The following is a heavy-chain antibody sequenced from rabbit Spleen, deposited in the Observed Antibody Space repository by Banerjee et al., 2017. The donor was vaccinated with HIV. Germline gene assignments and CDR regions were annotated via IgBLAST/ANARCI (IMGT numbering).Heavy chain of an antibody. CDR1: GVSFSISSY. CDR3: ARDTGSSFSSYGMDL. CDR2: IDAGSSGFT. Sequence: QSLEESGGDLVKPGASLTLTCTASGVSFSISSYMCWVRQAPGKGLEWIACIDAGSSGFTYFATWAKGRFTISKTSSTTVTLQMTRLTAADTATYFCARDTGSSFSSYGMDLWGQGTL. V-gene: IGHV1S40*01. J-gene: IGHJ6*01. D-gene: IGHD8-1*01.